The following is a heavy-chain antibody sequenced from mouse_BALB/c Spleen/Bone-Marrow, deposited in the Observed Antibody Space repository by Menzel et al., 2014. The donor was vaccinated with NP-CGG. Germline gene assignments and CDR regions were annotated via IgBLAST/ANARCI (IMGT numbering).Heavy chain of an antibody. CDR1: GYTFTSYW. D-gene: IGHD1-1*01. V-gene: IGHV1S81*02. J-gene: IGHJ1*01. Sequence: QVQLQQSGAELVKPGASVKLSCKASGYTFTSYWMHWVKQRPGQGLEWIGEISPSNGRTNYNEKFKSKATLTVDKSSSTAYMQLSSLTSEVSSVYYCAGWNYYGSLYWYFDVWGAGTTVTVSS. CDR2: ISPSNGRT. CDR3: AGWNYYGSLYWYFDV.